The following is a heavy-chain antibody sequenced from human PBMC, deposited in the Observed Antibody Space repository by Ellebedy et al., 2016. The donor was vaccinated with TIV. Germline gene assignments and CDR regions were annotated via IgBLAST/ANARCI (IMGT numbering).Heavy chain of an antibody. CDR1: GFTFSDYW. V-gene: IGHV3-7*03. CDR3: ATDEGIY. Sequence: PGGSLRLSCAASGFTFSDYWMNWVRQAPGKGLEWVANIKPGGNEKFYVGSVVGRFTISRDNANNPLYLQMDSLRAEDTAVYYCATDEGIYWGQGTLVTVSS. D-gene: IGHD3-10*01. J-gene: IGHJ4*02. CDR2: IKPGGNEK.